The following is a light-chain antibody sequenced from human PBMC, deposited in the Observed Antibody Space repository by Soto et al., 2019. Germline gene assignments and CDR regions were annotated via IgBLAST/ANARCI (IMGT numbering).Light chain of an antibody. CDR3: SSYAGTTNFYV. Sequence: LTQPPSASGSPGQSVTISCTGTSSDVGGYNYVSWYQQHPGKAPKLMIYEVSKRPSGVPDRFSGCKSGNTASLTVSGLQAEDEADYYCSSYAGTTNFYVFGTGTKVT. V-gene: IGLV2-8*01. CDR2: EVS. J-gene: IGLJ1*01. CDR1: SSDVGGYNY.